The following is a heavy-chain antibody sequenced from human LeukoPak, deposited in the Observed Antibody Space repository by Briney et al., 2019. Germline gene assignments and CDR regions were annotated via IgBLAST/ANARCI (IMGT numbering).Heavy chain of an antibody. D-gene: IGHD1-26*01. CDR3: ARGQTIVGATGDF. Sequence: SETLSLTCAVYGGSFSGYYWSCIRQPPGKGLEWIGEINHSGSTNYNPSLKSRVTISVDTSKNQFSLKLSSVTAADTAVYYCARGQTIVGATGDFWGQGTLVTVSS. CDR1: GGSFSGYY. J-gene: IGHJ4*02. V-gene: IGHV4-34*01. CDR2: INHSGST.